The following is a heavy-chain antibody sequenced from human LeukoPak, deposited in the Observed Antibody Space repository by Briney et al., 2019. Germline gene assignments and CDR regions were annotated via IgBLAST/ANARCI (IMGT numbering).Heavy chain of an antibody. CDR1: GYTFTSYG. V-gene: IGHV1-18*01. Sequence: ASVKVSCKASGYTFTSYGISWVRQAPGQGLEWMGWISAYNGNTNYAQKLQGRATMTTDTSTSTAYMELRSLRSDDTAVYYCARDLVRWFGEGGYFDYWGQGTLVTVSS. CDR3: ARDLVRWFGEGGYFDY. D-gene: IGHD3-10*01. CDR2: ISAYNGNT. J-gene: IGHJ4*02.